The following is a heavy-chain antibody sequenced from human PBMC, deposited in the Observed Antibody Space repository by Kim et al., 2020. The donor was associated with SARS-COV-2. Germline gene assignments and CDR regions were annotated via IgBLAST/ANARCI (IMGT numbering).Heavy chain of an antibody. CDR1: GGTFSSYA. CDR2: IIPIFGTA. CDR3: ARADVGDYVQGNFDY. V-gene: IGHV1-69*13. J-gene: IGHJ4*02. Sequence: SVKVSCKASGGTFSSYAISWVRQAPGQGLEWMGGIIPIFGTANYAQKFQGRVTITADESTSTAYMELSSLRSEDTAVYYCARADVGDYVQGNFDYWGQGTLVTVSS. D-gene: IGHD4-17*01.